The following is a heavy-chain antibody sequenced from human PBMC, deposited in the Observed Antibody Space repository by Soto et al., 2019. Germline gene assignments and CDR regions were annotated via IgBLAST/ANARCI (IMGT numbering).Heavy chain of an antibody. V-gene: IGHV4-31*03. Sequence: QVQLQESGPGLVKPSQTLSLTCTVSGGSISSGSYYWNWIRQHPGKGLECIGYIYYSGSTYYTPSRKRRVTISVDTSKNQFSLKLNSVTAADTAVYYCARGYGSGTRPYFDYWGQGTLVTVSS. CDR1: GGSISSGSYY. CDR3: ARGYGSGTRPYFDY. CDR2: IYYSGST. J-gene: IGHJ4*02. D-gene: IGHD3-10*01.